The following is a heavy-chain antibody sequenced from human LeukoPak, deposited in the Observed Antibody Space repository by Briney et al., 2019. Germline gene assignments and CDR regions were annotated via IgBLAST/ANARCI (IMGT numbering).Heavy chain of an antibody. CDR2: ISCICGST. Sequence: GVSVRLSCAASVFTFSSYGMSWVPQAPGKGLEWVSAISCICGSTYYADNVQGSFTIPGDNSKSTLYLQMSSLRAEDTAVYYCTKYGGAVYDYYGDYSAFDIWGHTTMVTAS. CDR3: TKYGGAVYDYYGDYSAFDI. V-gene: IGHV3-23*01. J-gene: IGHJ3*02. CDR1: VFTFSSYG. D-gene: IGHD4-17*01.